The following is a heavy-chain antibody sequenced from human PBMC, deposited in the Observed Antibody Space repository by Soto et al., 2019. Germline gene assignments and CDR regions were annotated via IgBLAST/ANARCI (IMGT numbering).Heavy chain of an antibody. CDR2: ITAYNGNT. V-gene: IGHV1-18*01. J-gene: IGHJ4*02. Sequence: ASVKVSCKASGYTFTSYGISWVRQAPGQGLEWMGWITAYNGNTNYAQKLQGRVTMTTDTSTSTAYMEPRSLRSDDTAVYYCARDRRYYDSSGYFSGYWGQGTLVTVSS. D-gene: IGHD3-22*01. CDR3: ARDRRYYDSSGYFSGY. CDR1: GYTFTSYG.